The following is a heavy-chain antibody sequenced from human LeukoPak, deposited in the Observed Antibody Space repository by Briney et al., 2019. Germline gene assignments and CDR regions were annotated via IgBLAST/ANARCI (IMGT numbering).Heavy chain of an antibody. V-gene: IGHV1-18*01. CDR1: GYTFTSYG. CDR2: ISAYNGST. D-gene: IGHD5-18*01. J-gene: IGHJ4*02. Sequence: ASVKVSCKASGYTFTSYGISWVRQAPGQGLEWMGWISAYNGSTNYAQKLQGRVTMTTDTSTSTAYMELRSLRSDDTAVYYCARERYSYRGHPKLFDYWGQGTLVTVSS. CDR3: ARERYSYRGHPKLFDY.